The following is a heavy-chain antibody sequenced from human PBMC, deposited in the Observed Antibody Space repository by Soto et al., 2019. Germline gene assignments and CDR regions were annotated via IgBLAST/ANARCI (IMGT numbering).Heavy chain of an antibody. CDR1: GYTFTSYG. Sequence: SSVKVSCKGSGYTFTSYGISWVRQAPGQGLEWMGWISAYNGNTNYAQKLQGRVTMTTDTSTSTAYMELRSLRSDDTAVYYCARDHSSSWYLGYYYGMDVWGQGTTVTVSS. V-gene: IGHV1-18*01. CDR2: ISAYNGNT. J-gene: IGHJ6*02. D-gene: IGHD6-13*01. CDR3: ARDHSSSWYLGYYYGMDV.